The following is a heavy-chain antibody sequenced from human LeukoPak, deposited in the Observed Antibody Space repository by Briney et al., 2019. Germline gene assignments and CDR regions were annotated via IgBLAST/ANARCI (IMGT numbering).Heavy chain of an antibody. Sequence: PSQTLSLTCTVSGGSISSGSYYWSWIRQPAGKGLEWIGRIYTSGSTNYNPSLKSRVTISVDTSKNQFSLKLSSVTAADTAVYYCARSWSGYYTRGYSYFDYWGQGTLATVSS. CDR1: GGSISSGSYY. D-gene: IGHD3-3*01. CDR3: ARSWSGYYTRGYSYFDY. CDR2: IYTSGST. J-gene: IGHJ4*02. V-gene: IGHV4-61*02.